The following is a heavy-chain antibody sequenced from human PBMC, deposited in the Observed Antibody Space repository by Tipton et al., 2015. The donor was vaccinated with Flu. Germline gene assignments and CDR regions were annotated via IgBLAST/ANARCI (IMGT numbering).Heavy chain of an antibody. D-gene: IGHD5-24*01. CDR3: AGPLHRAGYNLGY. V-gene: IGHV1-46*01. J-gene: IGHJ4*02. Sequence: QLVQSGAEVKKPGASVKVSCKASGYTFSNYYVHWVRQAPGQGLEWMGQINPTGGSTIYTQKIQGRVTMTSDTSTSTVYMELSSLRSEDTAVYYCAGPLHRAGYNLGYCGQGTLVTVSS. CDR1: GYTFSNYY. CDR2: INPTGGST.